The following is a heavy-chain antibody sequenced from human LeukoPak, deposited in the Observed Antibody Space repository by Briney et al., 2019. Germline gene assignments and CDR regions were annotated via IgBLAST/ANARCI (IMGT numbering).Heavy chain of an antibody. J-gene: IGHJ3*02. CDR2: IAVGSGNT. V-gene: IGHV1-58*02. CDR3: AADRRGYWTYAFDI. D-gene: IGHD2-15*01. Sequence: ASVKVSCKASGFTITSSAMQWVRQARGQRLEWIGWIAVGSGNTNYAQKFQERVTITRDMSTSTAYMELSSLRSEDTAVYYCAADRRGYWTYAFDIWGQGTMVTVSS. CDR1: GFTITSSA.